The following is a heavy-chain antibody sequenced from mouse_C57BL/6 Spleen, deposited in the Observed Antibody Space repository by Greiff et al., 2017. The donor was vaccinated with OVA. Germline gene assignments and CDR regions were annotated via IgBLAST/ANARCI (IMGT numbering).Heavy chain of an antibody. Sequence: EVKLMESEGGLVQPGSSMKLSCTASGFTFSDYYMAWVRQVPEKGLEWVANINYDGSSTYYLDPLKSRFIISRDNANNILYLQKSSLKSEDTATYYCARDLGARDFPFYYAMDYWGQRTSVTVSS. V-gene: IGHV5-16*01. CDR3: ARDLGARDFPFYYAMDY. J-gene: IGHJ4*01. CDR1: GFTFSDYY. D-gene: IGHD3-1*01. CDR2: INYDGSST.